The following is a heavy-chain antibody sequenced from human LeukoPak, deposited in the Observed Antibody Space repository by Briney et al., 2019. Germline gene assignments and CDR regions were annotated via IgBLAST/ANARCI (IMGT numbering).Heavy chain of an antibody. CDR1: GFTFSSYS. Sequence: GGSLRLSCAASGFTFSSYSMNWVRQAPGKGLEWVSAISGSGGSTYYADSVKGRFTISRDNSKNTLYLQMNSLRAEDTAVYYCAKDVLAYCGGDCPFYFDYWGQGTLVTVSS. V-gene: IGHV3-23*01. J-gene: IGHJ4*02. CDR2: ISGSGGST. D-gene: IGHD2-21*02. CDR3: AKDVLAYCGGDCPFYFDY.